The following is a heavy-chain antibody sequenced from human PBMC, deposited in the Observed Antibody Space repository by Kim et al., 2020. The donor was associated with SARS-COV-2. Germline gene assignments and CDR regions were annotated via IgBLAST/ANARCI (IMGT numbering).Heavy chain of an antibody. J-gene: IGHJ3*02. CDR1: GDSISSQNYY. D-gene: IGHD3-16*01. Sequence: SETLSLTCTVSGDSISSQNYYWGWIRQPPGKGLEWVASIYSSGSTCYNPSLKSRITISVDTSKNQFSLKLNSVTATDTAVYYCARHGGGGSPTKHTFDIWGQGTRVTVSS. V-gene: IGHV4-39*01. CDR2: IYSSGST. CDR3: ARHGGGGSPTKHTFDI.